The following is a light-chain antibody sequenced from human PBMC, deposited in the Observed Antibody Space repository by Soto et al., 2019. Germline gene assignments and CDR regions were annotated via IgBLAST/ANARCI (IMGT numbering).Light chain of an antibody. V-gene: IGKV3-20*01. J-gene: IGKJ5*01. CDR3: QQYDNSIT. Sequence: EIVLTQSPDTLSLSPGESATLSCRASQSVSSSYLAWYQQKPGQAPRLLIYGASSRTTGIPDRFSGRGYRTDFTLTISRLEREDFVVFYCQQYDNSITFGQGTRLEIE. CDR1: QSVSSSY. CDR2: GAS.